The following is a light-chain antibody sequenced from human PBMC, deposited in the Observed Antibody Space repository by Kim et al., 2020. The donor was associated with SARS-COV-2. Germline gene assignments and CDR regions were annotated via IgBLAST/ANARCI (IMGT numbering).Light chain of an antibody. Sequence: ELTQDPAVSVALGQTVRITCQGDSLRSYYASWYQQKPGQAPVLVIYGKNNRPSGIPDRFSGSSSGNTASLTITGAQAEDEADYYCNSRDSSGNHLVFGGGTKVTVL. J-gene: IGLJ3*02. V-gene: IGLV3-19*01. CDR3: NSRDSSGNHLV. CDR2: GKN. CDR1: SLRSYY.